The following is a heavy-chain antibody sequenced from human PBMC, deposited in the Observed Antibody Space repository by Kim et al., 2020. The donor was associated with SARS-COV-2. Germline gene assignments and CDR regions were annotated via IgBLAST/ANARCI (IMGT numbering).Heavy chain of an antibody. CDR2: ISGSGGST. D-gene: IGHD3-22*01. J-gene: IGHJ3*02. Sequence: GGSLRLSCAASGFTFSSYAMSWVRQAPGKGLEWVSAISGSGGSTYYADSVKGRFTISRDNSKNTLYLQMNSLRAEDTAVYYCAKAYTYYYDSSGPWGAFDIWPRDNGHRLF. V-gene: IGHV3-23*01. CDR3: AKAYTYYYDSSGPWGAFDI. CDR1: GFTFSSYA.